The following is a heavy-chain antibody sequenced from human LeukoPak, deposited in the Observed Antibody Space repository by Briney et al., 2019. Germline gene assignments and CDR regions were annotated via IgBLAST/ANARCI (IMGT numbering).Heavy chain of an antibody. CDR3: ARHDDYSNFNEYYFDY. D-gene: IGHD4-11*01. CDR1: GYSFTSYW. CDR2: IYPGDSDT. Sequence: GESLKISCNGSGYSFTSYWIGWVRQMPGKGLEWMGIIYPGDSDTRYSPSFQGQVTISADKSISTAYLQWSSLKASDTAMYYCARHDDYSNFNEYYFDYWGQGTLVTVSS. V-gene: IGHV5-51*01. J-gene: IGHJ4*02.